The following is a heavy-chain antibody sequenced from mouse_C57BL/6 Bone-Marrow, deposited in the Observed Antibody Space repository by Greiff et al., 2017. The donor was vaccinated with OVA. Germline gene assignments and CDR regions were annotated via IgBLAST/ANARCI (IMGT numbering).Heavy chain of an antibody. V-gene: IGHV1-15*01. CDR1: GYTFTDYE. CDR2: IDPETGGT. Sequence: QVQLKESGAELVRPGASVTLSCKASGYTFTDYEMHWVKQTPVHGLEWIGAIDPETGGTAYNQKFKGKARLTADKSSSTAYMELRSLTSEDSAVYYCTTFYYDYWGQGTSGTGSS. J-gene: IGHJ4*01. CDR3: TTFYYDY. D-gene: IGHD1-1*01.